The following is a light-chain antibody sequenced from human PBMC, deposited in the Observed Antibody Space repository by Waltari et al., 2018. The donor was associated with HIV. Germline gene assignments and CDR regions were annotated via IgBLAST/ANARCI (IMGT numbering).Light chain of an antibody. CDR3: QSYDNSLGGSKV. CDR1: YSNTGSGYN. J-gene: IGLJ2*01. Sequence: QSVLTQPPSVSGSPGQRVTISCTGTYSNTGSGYNVNWYQHLPGTAPKVLIYSNDNRPSGFPDRFYGSSSGTSASLAITVLQAEDEAHYYCQSYDNSLGGSKVFGGGTKLTVL. V-gene: IGLV1-40*01. CDR2: SND.